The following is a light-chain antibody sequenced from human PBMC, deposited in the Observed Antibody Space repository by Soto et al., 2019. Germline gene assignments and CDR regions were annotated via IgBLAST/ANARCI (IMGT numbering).Light chain of an antibody. CDR2: AAS. Sequence: DIQMTQSPSSVSASVGDRVTITCRASQDISSWLAWYQQKPGKAPKLLIYAASSLQSGVPSRFSGSASGTDFSLTISSLQPENFATYYCKRAKSFPLTSGQGNRLEI. J-gene: IGKJ5*01. CDR3: KRAKSFPLT. CDR1: QDISSW. V-gene: IGKV1-12*01.